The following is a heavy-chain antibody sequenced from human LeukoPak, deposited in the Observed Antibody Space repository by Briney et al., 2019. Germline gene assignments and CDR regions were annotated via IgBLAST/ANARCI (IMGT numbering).Heavy chain of an antibody. CDR2: INPSTGST. Sequence: ASVKVSCKASGYTFTRYYMHWVRQAPGQGLEWMGMINPSTGSTSYAQIFQGRVTMTRDTSTNAVYMELSSLRSEDTAVYYCASSVGFMGSGLYNWFDPWGQGTLVTVSS. D-gene: IGHD6-19*01. J-gene: IGHJ5*02. V-gene: IGHV1-46*01. CDR1: GYTFTRYY. CDR3: ASSVGFMGSGLYNWFDP.